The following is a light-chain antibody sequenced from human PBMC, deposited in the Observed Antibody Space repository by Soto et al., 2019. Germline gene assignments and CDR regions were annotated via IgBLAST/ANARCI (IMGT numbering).Light chain of an antibody. CDR1: QSISRY. CDR3: QESYSTPLWT. V-gene: IGKV1-39*01. Sequence: DMVMTQSQSSLSASVGDRVNITCRPSQSISRYLHWYQHKPGKAPKLLIYAASNLQSGVPSRFSGSGSGTDFTLTISSLQPEDFATYYCQESYSTPLWTVGQGTKVEIK. CDR2: AAS. J-gene: IGKJ1*01.